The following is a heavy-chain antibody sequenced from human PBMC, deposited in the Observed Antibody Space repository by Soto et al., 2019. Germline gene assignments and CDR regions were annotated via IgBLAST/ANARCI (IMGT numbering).Heavy chain of an antibody. CDR1: GYRFTSYW. Sequence: GESLKISCKGSGYRFTSYWISWVRQMPGKGLAWLGRIDPSDSYTNYSATFRGRVTISRDISKKTLNPQLNSLRAEDTAVYYCARAKYSSNWPSDYYYGLDVSRQGTTVTVSS. CDR3: ARAKYSSNWPSDYYYGLDV. CDR2: IDPSDSYT. D-gene: IGHD6-13*01. V-gene: IGHV5-10-1*04. J-gene: IGHJ6*02.